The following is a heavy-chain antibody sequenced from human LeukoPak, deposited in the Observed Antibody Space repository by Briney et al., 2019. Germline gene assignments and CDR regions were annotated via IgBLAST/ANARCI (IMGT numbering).Heavy chain of an antibody. Sequence: GGSLRLSCAASGFTFSSYSMNWVRQAPGKGLEWISYISGSSSTTYYADSVKGRFTISRDNAKNSLYLQMNSLRAEDTAVYYCARDASGSYWGQGTLVTVSS. CDR3: ARDASGSY. CDR2: ISGSSSTT. D-gene: IGHD1-26*01. J-gene: IGHJ4*02. V-gene: IGHV3-48*01. CDR1: GFTFSSYS.